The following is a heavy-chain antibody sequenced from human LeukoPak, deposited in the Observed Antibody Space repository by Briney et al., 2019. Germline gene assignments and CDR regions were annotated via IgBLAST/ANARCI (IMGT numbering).Heavy chain of an antibody. CDR3: ARDQWLDY. CDR1: GFTFSGYI. CDR2: IGTSGNTI. D-gene: IGHD6-19*01. V-gene: IGHV3-48*01. J-gene: IGHJ4*02. Sequence: PGGSLRLSCAASGFTFSGYIMNWVRQAPGKGLEWVSFIGTSGNTIYYADFVKGRFTVSRDNAKNLLYLQMNSLRAEDTAVYYCARDQWLDYWGRGTLVTVSS.